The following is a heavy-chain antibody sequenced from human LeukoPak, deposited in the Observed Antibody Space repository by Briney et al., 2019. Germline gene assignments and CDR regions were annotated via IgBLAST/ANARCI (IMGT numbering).Heavy chain of an antibody. CDR3: ARDLGIAVRGFDY. J-gene: IGHJ4*02. D-gene: IGHD6-19*01. CDR2: INWNGGST. V-gene: IGHV3-20*04. Sequence: GGSLRLSCAASGFTFSSFGMSWVRQAPGKGLEWVSGINWNGGSTGYADSVKGRFTISRDNAKNSLYLQMNSLRAEDTALYYCARDLGIAVRGFDYWGQGTLVTVSS. CDR1: GFTFSSFG.